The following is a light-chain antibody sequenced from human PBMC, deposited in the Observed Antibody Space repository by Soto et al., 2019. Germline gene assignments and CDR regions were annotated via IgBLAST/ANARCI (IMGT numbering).Light chain of an antibody. CDR2: GAS. Sequence: EIVMTQSPATPSVSPGEKATLSCRASQSVSSNLAWYQQNPGQSPRLLIYGASTRATGIPARFSGSGSGTEFTLTISSLQSEDFAVYYCQQYNNWPRTFGQGTKV. J-gene: IGKJ1*01. V-gene: IGKV3-15*01. CDR1: QSVSSN. CDR3: QQYNNWPRT.